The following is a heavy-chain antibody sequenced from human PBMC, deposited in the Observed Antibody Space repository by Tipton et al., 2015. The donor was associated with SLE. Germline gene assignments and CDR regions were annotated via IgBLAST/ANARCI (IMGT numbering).Heavy chain of an antibody. J-gene: IGHJ5*02. Sequence: TLSLTCTVSGGSISSYSWSWIRQPPGKGLEWIGYIYYSGSTNYNPSLKSRVTISVDTSKKQFSLKLSSVTAADTAVYYCARVVKGSSWYWFDPWGQETLVTVSS. CDR3: ARVVKGSSWYWFDP. CDR2: IYYSGST. D-gene: IGHD6-13*01. CDR1: GGSISSYS. V-gene: IGHV4-59*01.